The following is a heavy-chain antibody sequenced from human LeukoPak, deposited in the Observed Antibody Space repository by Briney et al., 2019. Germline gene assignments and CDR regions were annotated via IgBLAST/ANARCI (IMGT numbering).Heavy chain of an antibody. V-gene: IGHV1-18*01. CDR1: GYTFTSYG. D-gene: IGHD2-21*01. Sequence: ASVKVSCKASGYTFTSYGISWVRQAPGQGLEWMGWISAYNGNTNSAQKLQGRVTMTTDTSTSTAYMELRSLRSDDTAVYYCARDLFGYCGGDCYPTSWGQGTLVTVSS. J-gene: IGHJ4*02. CDR2: ISAYNGNT. CDR3: ARDLFGYCGGDCYPTS.